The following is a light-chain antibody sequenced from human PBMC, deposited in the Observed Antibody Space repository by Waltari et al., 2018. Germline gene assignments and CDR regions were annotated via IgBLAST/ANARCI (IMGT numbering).Light chain of an antibody. Sequence: DVVLTQSPLSLPVTLGQPASISCRSSQSLVYSDGYTYLNWFQQRPGHSPRRLIYKVSNRDSGVPDRFSGSGSGTDFTLKISRVEAEDVGVYYCMQGTHWPLTFGGGTKVEIK. CDR3: MQGTHWPLT. CDR1: QSLVYSDGYTY. CDR2: KVS. V-gene: IGKV2-30*01. J-gene: IGKJ4*01.